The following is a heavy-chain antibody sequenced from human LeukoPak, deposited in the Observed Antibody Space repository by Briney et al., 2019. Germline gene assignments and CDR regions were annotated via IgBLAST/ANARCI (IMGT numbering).Heavy chain of an antibody. CDR2: INPNSGGT. V-gene: IGHV1-2*02. D-gene: IGHD2-15*01. J-gene: IGHJ4*02. Sequence: ASVKVSCKASGYTFTGYYMHWVRQAPAQGLEWMGWINPNSGGTNYAQKFQGRVTMTRDTSISTAYMELSRLRSDDTAVYYCARPYCSGGSCYGKYYFDYWGQGTLVTVSS. CDR1: GYTFTGYY. CDR3: ARPYCSGGSCYGKYYFDY.